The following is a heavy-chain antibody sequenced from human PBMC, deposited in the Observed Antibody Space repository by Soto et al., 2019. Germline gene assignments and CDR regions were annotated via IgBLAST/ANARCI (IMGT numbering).Heavy chain of an antibody. V-gene: IGHV1-8*01. J-gene: IGHJ5*02. Sequence: ASVKVSCKASGYTFTSYDINWVRQATGQGLEWMGWMNPNSGNTGYAQKFQGRVTMTRNTSISTAYMELSSLRSEGTAVYYCARGLKGVVIDNWFDPWGQGTLVTVSS. CDR3: ARGLKGVVIDNWFDP. CDR2: MNPNSGNT. CDR1: GYTFTSYD. D-gene: IGHD3-3*01.